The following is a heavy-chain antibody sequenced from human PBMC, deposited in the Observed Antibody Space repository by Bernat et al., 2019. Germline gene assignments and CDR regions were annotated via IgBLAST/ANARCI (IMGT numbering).Heavy chain of an antibody. D-gene: IGHD3-22*01. Sequence: EVQLVESGGGWVQPGGSLRLSCAASGFTFSSYAMSWVRQAPGKGLEWVAAISGGVGGTFYADSVKGRFTISRDNSKNTLHLQMNSLRAEDTAIYYCATVPWYSDSIGFPGSWGQGTLVTVSS. CDR3: ATVPWYSDSIGFPGS. V-gene: IGHV3-23*04. CDR2: ISGGVGGT. CDR1: GFTFSSYA. J-gene: IGHJ5*02.